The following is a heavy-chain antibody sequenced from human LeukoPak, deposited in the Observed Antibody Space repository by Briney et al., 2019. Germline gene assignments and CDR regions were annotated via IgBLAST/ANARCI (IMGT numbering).Heavy chain of an antibody. Sequence: GGSLRLSRAASGFTFSSYAMSWVRQAPGKGLEWVSYISSSGSTIYYADSVKGRFTISRDNSKNTLYLQMNSLRAEDTAVYYCARVARGPYYFDYWGQGTLVTVSS. CDR3: ARVARGPYYFDY. CDR1: GFTFSSYA. CDR2: ISSSGSTI. J-gene: IGHJ4*02. D-gene: IGHD3-10*01. V-gene: IGHV3-48*01.